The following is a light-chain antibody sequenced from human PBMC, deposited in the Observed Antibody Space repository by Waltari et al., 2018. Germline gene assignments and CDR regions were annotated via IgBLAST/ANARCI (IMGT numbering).Light chain of an antibody. CDR2: QDT. CDR3: QAWDNSAAV. Sequence: SYELTQPPSVSVSPGQTASISCSGDQLGDKYAYWYQQKAGQSPVLLIYQDTKRPSGIPERFSGSNSGNTATLTISGTQAMDEADYYCQAWDNSAAVFGGGTKLTVL. V-gene: IGLV3-1*01. J-gene: IGLJ2*01. CDR1: QLGDKY.